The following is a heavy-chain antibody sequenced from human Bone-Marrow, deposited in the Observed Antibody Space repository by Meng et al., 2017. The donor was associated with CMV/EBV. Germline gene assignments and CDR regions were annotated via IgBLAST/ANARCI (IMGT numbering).Heavy chain of an antibody. CDR1: GFTFSSYW. V-gene: IGHV3-7*01. CDR3: GRNRVDF. J-gene: IGHJ4*02. CDR2: IKYDGSKK. Sequence: GESLKISCAASGFTFSSYWMSWVRQAPGKGLEWGANIKYDGSKKFYVDSEKGRFTISRDNAKNSLFLQMNSLRVDDTAVYYCGRNRVDFWGQGILVTVSS. D-gene: IGHD1-14*01.